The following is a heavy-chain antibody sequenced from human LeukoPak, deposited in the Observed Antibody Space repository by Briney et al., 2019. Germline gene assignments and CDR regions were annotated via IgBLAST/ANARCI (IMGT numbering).Heavy chain of an antibody. Sequence: PGGSLRLSCAASGLTFNDSAMHWVRQAPGKGLEWVSLISWDSGNTYYADSVKGRFTISRDNAKNSLYLQMNNLRAEDTAVYYCARDGSQQLVHAFDIWGQGTMVTVSS. CDR2: ISWDSGNT. J-gene: IGHJ3*02. V-gene: IGHV3-43D*03. CDR1: GLTFNDSA. CDR3: ARDGSQQLVHAFDI. D-gene: IGHD6-13*01.